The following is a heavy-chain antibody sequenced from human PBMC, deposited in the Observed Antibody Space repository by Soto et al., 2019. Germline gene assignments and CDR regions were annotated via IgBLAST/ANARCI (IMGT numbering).Heavy chain of an antibody. J-gene: IGHJ4*02. CDR1: GGSISSYY. Sequence: QVQLQESGPGLVKPSETLSLMCTVSGGSISSYYWSWIRQPPGKGLEWIGYIYYSGSTNYNPSLKSRATXXVXTXXNQFALKLSSVTAADTAVYYCARERRDGYKHYFDYWGQGTLVTVSS. V-gene: IGHV4-59*01. D-gene: IGHD5-12*01. CDR2: IYYSGST. CDR3: ARERRDGYKHYFDY.